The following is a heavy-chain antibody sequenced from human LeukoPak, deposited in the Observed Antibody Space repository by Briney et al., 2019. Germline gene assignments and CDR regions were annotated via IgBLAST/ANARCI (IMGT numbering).Heavy chain of an antibody. CDR3: VRDGEGVAISVNYWFDP. CDR2: MNPNNGNT. D-gene: IGHD3-10*01. V-gene: IGHV1-8*01. Sequence: ASVKVSCKASGFKFTSYDINWVRQASGQGLEWMGWMNPNNGNTGYAQKFQGRVTMTRDTSTSIAYMELRDLRSEDTAVYYCVRDGEGVAISVNYWFDPWGQGTLVTVSS. CDR1: GFKFTSYD. J-gene: IGHJ5*02.